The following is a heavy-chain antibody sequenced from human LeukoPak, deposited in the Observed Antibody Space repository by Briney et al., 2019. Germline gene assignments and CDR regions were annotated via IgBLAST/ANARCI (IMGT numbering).Heavy chain of an antibody. CDR3: ARDSSGWYQPFDY. D-gene: IGHD6-19*01. J-gene: IGHJ4*02. V-gene: IGHV4-59*01. Sequence: SETLSLTCTVSGGSISSYYCSWIRQPPGKGLEWIGYIYYSGSTNYNPSLKSRVTISVDTSKNQFSLKLSSVTAADTAVYYCARDSSGWYQPFDYWGQGTLVTVSS. CDR2: IYYSGST. CDR1: GGSISSYY.